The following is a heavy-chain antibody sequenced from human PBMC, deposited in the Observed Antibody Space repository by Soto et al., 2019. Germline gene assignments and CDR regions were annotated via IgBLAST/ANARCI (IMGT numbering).Heavy chain of an antibody. CDR1: GYTCTRYG. CDR3: AMVDDYVTPTPQDV. J-gene: IGHJ6*02. D-gene: IGHD3-16*01. CDR2: INTNNGNT. Sequence: QVQLVQSGAEVKNPGASLKVSCKASGYTCTRYGIGWARQAPGQGLEWMGWINTNNGNTNYAQNVQGRVTLTTDTTPSEAYMELRSLRSNDTAIYYCAMVDDYVTPTPQDVWGHGTTVIVSS. V-gene: IGHV1-18*01.